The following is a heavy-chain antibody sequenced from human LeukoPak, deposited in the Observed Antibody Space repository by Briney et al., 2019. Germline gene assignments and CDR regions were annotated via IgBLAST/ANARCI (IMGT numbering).Heavy chain of an antibody. Sequence: PGGSLRLSCAASGFTVSSNYMSWVRQAPGKGLEWVSVLSSGGTTYYADSVKGRFTISRDNSKNTLYLQMNSLRAEDTAVYYCARAGYSMDTEYFQHWGHGTLVTVSS. J-gene: IGHJ1*01. V-gene: IGHV3-53*01. CDR2: LSSGGTT. D-gene: IGHD5-18*01. CDR1: GFTVSSNY. CDR3: ARAGYSMDTEYFQH.